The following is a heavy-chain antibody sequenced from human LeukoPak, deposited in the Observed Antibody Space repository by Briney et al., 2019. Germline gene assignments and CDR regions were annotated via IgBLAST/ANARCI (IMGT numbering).Heavy chain of an antibody. CDR1: GGSISSYY. D-gene: IGHD6-13*01. CDR2: IYTSGST. CDR3: ARSHYGSSWYWIHYYYYHMDV. J-gene: IGHJ6*03. Sequence: PSETLSLTCTVSGGSISSYYWSWIRQPPGKGLEWIGYIYTSGSTNYNPSLKSRVTISVDTSKNQFSLKLSSVTAADTAVYYFARSHYGSSWYWIHYYYYHMDVWGKETTVTDSS. V-gene: IGHV4-4*09.